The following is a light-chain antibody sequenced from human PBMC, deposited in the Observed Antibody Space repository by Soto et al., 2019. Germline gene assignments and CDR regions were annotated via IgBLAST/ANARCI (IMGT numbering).Light chain of an antibody. V-gene: IGKV3-20*01. CDR1: QSVSSNY. CDR2: AAS. J-gene: IGKJ2*01. Sequence: EIVLTQSPGPLSLSPGERATLSCRASQSVSSNYLAWYQQKPGQAPRLLIYAASSRATDLPDRFSGSGSGTDFTLTISRLEPEDSAVYSCQQYGTSPHTFGQGTKLEIK. CDR3: QQYGTSPHT.